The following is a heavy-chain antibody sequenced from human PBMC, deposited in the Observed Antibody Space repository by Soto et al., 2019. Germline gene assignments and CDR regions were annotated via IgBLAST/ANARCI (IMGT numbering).Heavy chain of an antibody. J-gene: IGHJ6*01. Sequence: QVQLVESGGGVVQPGRSLRLSCAASGFTFSSYAMHWVRQAPGKGLEWVAVISYDGSNKYYADSVKGRFTISRDNSKNTLYLQMNSLRAEDTAVYYCARDPSSGIAVAGYYYYYGMDVW. CDR1: GFTFSSYA. CDR2: ISYDGSNK. V-gene: IGHV3-30-3*01. D-gene: IGHD6-19*01. CDR3: ARDPSSGIAVAGYYYYYGMDV.